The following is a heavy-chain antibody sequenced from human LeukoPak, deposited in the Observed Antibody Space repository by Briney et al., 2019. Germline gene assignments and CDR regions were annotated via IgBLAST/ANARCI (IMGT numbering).Heavy chain of an antibody. J-gene: IGHJ4*02. CDR1: GFTFSTYA. Sequence: GGSLRLSCAASGFTFSTYAMTWVRQAPGKGLEWVAGIFGSGGSPHYADPVKGRFTISRDNSRNTVYLQINSLRAEDTAVYYCGKTTVGYSSGQKPAWPVDYWGQGTLVTVSS. V-gene: IGHV3-23*01. CDR2: IFGSGGSP. CDR3: GKTTVGYSSGQKPAWPVDY. D-gene: IGHD5-18*01.